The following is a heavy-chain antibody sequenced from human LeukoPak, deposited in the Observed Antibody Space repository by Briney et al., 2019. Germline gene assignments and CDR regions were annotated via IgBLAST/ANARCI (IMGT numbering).Heavy chain of an antibody. D-gene: IGHD3-10*01. V-gene: IGHV3-7*01. CDR3: ARDRVGGALEY. J-gene: IGHJ4*02. CDR1: GFTFSNYW. CDR2: IKEDGSEK. Sequence: GGSLRLSCAASGFTFSNYWMSWVRQAPGKGLEWVANIKEDGSEKKYVDSEEGRFTISRDNAKKSLYLQMNSLRAEDTAMYYCARDRVGGALEYWGQGALVTVSS.